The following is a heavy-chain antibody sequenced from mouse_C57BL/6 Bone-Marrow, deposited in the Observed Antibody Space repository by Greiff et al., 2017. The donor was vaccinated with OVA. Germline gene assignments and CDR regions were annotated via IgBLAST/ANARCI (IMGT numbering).Heavy chain of an antibody. D-gene: IGHD1-1*01. CDR3: ALYYGSSYRAFDV. CDR2: INPNYGTT. CDR1: GYSFTDYN. Sequence: VQLQHSGPELVKPGASVKISCKASGYSFTDYNINWVKQSNGKSLEWIGVINPNYGTTSYNQKFKGKATLTADQSSSTAYMQLNSLTSEDSAVYYCALYYGSSYRAFDVWGTGTAITVSS. J-gene: IGHJ1*03. V-gene: IGHV1-39*01.